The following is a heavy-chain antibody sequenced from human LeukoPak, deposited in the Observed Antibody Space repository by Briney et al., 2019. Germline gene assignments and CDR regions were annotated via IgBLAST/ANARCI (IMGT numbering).Heavy chain of an antibody. CDR1: GFTVSSTY. V-gene: IGHV3-66*01. CDR2: LYSGGNS. D-gene: IGHD1-1*01. CDR3: ARDIPELVIP. Sequence: TGGSLRLSCAVSGFTVSSTYMSWVRQAPGKGLEWVSVLYSGGNSYYADPVKGRFTISRDSSKNTLYLQMNSLRAEDTAVYYCARDIPELVIPWGQGTLVTVSS. J-gene: IGHJ5*02.